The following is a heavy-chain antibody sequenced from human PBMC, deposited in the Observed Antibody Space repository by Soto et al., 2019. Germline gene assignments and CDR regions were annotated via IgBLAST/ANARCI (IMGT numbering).Heavy chain of an antibody. CDR3: ARVKVYYYDSSGYYINWFDP. V-gene: IGHV1-69*01. CDR1: GGTFSSYA. CDR2: IIAIFGTA. D-gene: IGHD3-22*01. Sequence: QVQLVQSGAEVKKPGSSVKVSCKASGGTFSSYAISWVRQAPGQGLEWMGGIIAIFGTANYAQKFQGRVTITANESTSTAYMELSSLRSEDTAVYYCARVKVYYYDSSGYYINWFDPWGQGTLVTVSS. J-gene: IGHJ5*02.